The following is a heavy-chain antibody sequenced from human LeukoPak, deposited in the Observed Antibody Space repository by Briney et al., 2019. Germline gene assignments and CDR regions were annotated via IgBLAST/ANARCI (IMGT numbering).Heavy chain of an antibody. CDR3: AREHNYAFDN. J-gene: IGHJ4*02. CDR2: IGIDSGNT. V-gene: IGHV3-48*01. D-gene: IGHD1-1*01. CDR1: GFPFIEYS. Sequence: GGSLRLSCTVSGFPFIEYSMNWVRQAPGKGLEWISYIGIDSGNTKYADSVRGRFTISADKAKNSLYLQMNSLRVEDTAVYYCAREHNYAFDNWGQGTLVSVAS.